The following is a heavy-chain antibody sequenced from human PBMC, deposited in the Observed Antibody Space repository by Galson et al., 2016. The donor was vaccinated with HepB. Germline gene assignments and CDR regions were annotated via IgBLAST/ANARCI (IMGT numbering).Heavy chain of an antibody. Sequence: SLRLSCAASGLTFSSSGMHWVRQAPGKGLEWVAVIWFDGTKKYYADSVKGRFTVSRDNSKNTLYLQMNSLRADDTAVYYCATAPTILGDYWGQGTLVTVSS. J-gene: IGHJ4*02. CDR2: IWFDGTKK. CDR3: ATAPTILGDY. V-gene: IGHV3-33*01. D-gene: IGHD3-9*01. CDR1: GLTFSSSG.